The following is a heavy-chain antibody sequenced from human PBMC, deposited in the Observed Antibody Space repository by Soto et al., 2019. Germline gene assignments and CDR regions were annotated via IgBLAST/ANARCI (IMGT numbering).Heavy chain of an antibody. CDR3: ARDPSEGRVGNWFES. D-gene: IGHD2-2*01. J-gene: IGHJ5*01. V-gene: IGHV3-21*01. CDR1: GFTFSRYG. CDR2: ISSGTSYV. Sequence: PGGSLRLSCAASGFTFSRYGMNWLRQAPGKGLEWVASISSGTSYVYYADSVKGRFSTSRDNAKNILYLEMSALRTEDTAVYYCARDPSEGRVGNWFESWGQGTLVTVSS.